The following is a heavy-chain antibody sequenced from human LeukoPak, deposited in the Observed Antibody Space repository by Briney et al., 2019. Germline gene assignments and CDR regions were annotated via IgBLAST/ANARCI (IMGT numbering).Heavy chain of an antibody. V-gene: IGHV4-38-2*02. CDR3: ARVALEDYYYYMDV. CDR1: SHSLIDSYY. D-gene: IGHD3-3*01. Sequence: NPSETLSLTCTVSSHSLIDSYYWGWIRQPPGKGLEWIGSIYHSGSTYYNLSLKSRVTISIDTSKNQFSLRLNSVTAADTAVYYCARVALEDYYYYMDVWGKGTTVTVSS. CDR2: IYHSGST. J-gene: IGHJ6*03.